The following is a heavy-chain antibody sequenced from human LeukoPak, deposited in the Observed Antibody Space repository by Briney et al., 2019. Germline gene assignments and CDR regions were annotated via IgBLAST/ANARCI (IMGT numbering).Heavy chain of an antibody. CDR1: GFTVRSNY. J-gene: IGHJ5*02. Sequence: GGSLRLSCAASGFTVRSNYITWVRQAPGEGLEWVANIKQDGSEKYYVDSVKGRFTISRDNAKNSLYLQMNSLRAEDTAVYYCARRMADIVVVPAAIGVYNWFDPWGQGTLVTVSS. V-gene: IGHV3-7*01. D-gene: IGHD2-2*01. CDR3: ARRMADIVVVPAAIGVYNWFDP. CDR2: IKQDGSEK.